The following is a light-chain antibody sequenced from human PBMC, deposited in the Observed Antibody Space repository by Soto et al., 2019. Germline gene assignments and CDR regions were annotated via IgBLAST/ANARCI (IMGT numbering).Light chain of an antibody. CDR3: SSYAGSKNFIL. CDR2: EVS. V-gene: IGLV2-8*01. J-gene: IGLJ2*01. CDR1: TSDVGGYNY. Sequence: QSALTQPPSASGSPGQSVTISCTGTTSDVGGYNYVSWYQLHPGKVPKLIISEVSKRPSGVPDRFSGSKSGSTASLTVSGLQAEDEADYFCSSYAGSKNFILFGGGTQLTVL.